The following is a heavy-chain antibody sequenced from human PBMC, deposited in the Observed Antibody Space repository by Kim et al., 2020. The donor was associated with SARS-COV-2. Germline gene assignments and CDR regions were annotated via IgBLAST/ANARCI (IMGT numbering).Heavy chain of an antibody. J-gene: IGHJ3*02. CDR3: ARVEWERGAFDI. D-gene: IGHD1-26*01. Sequence: YYVDSVKSRFTISRDNAKNSLYLQMNSLRAEDTAVYYCARVEWERGAFDIWGQGTMVTVSS. V-gene: IGHV3-7*03.